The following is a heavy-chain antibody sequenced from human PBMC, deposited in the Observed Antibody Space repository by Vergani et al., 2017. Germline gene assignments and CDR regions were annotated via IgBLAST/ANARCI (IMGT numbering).Heavy chain of an antibody. CDR1: GYTFTGYY. CDR3: ARSFQHCSGGSCSGVYYYYYGMDV. J-gene: IGHJ6*02. D-gene: IGHD2-15*01. V-gene: IGHV1-2*02. CDR2: INPNSGGT. Sequence: QVQLVQSGAEVKKPGASVKVSCKASGYTFTGYYMHWVRQAPGQGLEWMGWINPNSGGTNYAQKFQGRVTMTRDTSISTASMELSRLRSDDTAVYYCARSFQHCSGGSCSGVYYYYYGMDVWGQGTTVTVSS.